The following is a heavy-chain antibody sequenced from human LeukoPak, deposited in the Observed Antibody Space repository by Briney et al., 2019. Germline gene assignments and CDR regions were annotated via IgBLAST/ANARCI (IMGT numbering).Heavy chain of an antibody. CDR2: MNPYSGNT. D-gene: IGHD3-9*01. CDR1: GYTFTTYD. Sequence: ASVKVSWKASGYTFTTYDINWVRQAPGHGLEWIGWMNPYSGNTGYAQKFQGRVTMTGNTSISTAYMKLSSLRSEDTAVYYCARGHIPVVIRSLDWSGHYYMDVWGKGTTVTVSS. CDR3: ARGHIPVVIRSLDWSGHYYMDV. V-gene: IGHV1-8*01. J-gene: IGHJ6*03.